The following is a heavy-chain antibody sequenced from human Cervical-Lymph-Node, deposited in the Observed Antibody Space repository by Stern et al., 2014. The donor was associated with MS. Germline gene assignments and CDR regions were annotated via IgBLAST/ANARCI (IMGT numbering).Heavy chain of an antibody. CDR2: INPSGGST. J-gene: IGHJ6*02. CDR1: GYTFPHYY. Sequence: VQLVESGAEVKKPGASVKVSCKASGYTFPHYYMNWVRQAPVQGLEWMGLINPSGGSTSYAQKFQGRVTMTRDTSTTTFYMELSSLSSEETAVYYCASSAWLGGMDVWGQGTTVTVSS. D-gene: IGHD6-19*01. V-gene: IGHV1-46*01. CDR3: ASSAWLGGMDV.